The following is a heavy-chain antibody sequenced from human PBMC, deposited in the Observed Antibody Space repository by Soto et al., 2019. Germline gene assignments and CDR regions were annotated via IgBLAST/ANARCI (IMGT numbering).Heavy chain of an antibody. CDR3: ARVVLDYGDYPPCSYSAY. V-gene: IGHV4-30-4*01. J-gene: IGHJ4*02. D-gene: IGHD4-17*01. CDR2: IYYSGST. CDR1: GGSISSGDYY. Sequence: QVQLQESGPGLVKPSQTLSLTCTVSGGSISSGDYYWSWIRQPPGKGLEWIGYIYYSGSTYYNPSLKSRVTASVDTSENPVALKPRSVTAVDTAVYYCARVVLDYGDYPPCSYSAYWCQGTLVTVSS.